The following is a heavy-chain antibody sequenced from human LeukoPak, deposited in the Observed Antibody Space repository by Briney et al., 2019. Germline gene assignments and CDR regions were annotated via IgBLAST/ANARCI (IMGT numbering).Heavy chain of an antibody. D-gene: IGHD6-13*01. CDR3: ARDLGLRAAAGPDAFDI. J-gene: IGHJ3*02. V-gene: IGHV4-61*08. Sequence: SQTLSLTCGVSGASVSSIGYSWSWIRQPPGKGLEWIGYIYYSGSTNYNPSLKSRVTISVDTSKNQFSLELSSVTAADTAVYYCARDLGLRAAAGPDAFDIWGQGTMVTVSS. CDR2: IYYSGST. CDR1: GASVSSIGYS.